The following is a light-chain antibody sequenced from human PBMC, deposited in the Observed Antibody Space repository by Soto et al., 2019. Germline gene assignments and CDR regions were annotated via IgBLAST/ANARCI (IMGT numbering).Light chain of an antibody. CDR1: QNIDNY. Sequence: DIPMTQSPSPLSASIGDRVTITCRSSQNIDNYLNWYQQKAGRAPKLLIYDATNLYTGVPSRFSGHGSGTDFTLIISSLQPEDFATYYCQQSYITPRTFGPGTKVDIK. CDR3: QQSYITPRT. CDR2: DAT. J-gene: IGKJ1*01. V-gene: IGKV1-39*01.